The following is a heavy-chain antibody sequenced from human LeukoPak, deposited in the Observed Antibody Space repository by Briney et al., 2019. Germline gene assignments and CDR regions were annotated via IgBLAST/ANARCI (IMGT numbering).Heavy chain of an antibody. D-gene: IGHD1-14*01. Sequence: GGSLRLSCAASGFTFSSYAMSWVRQAPGKGLEWVSAITGSGGGTYYADSVKGRFTISRDNSKNTLYLQMNSLRVEDTAVYYCAKGHSAHGTGFDCWGQGTLVAVSS. CDR1: GFTFSSYA. CDR3: AKGHSAHGTGFDC. J-gene: IGHJ4*02. V-gene: IGHV3-23*01. CDR2: ITGSGGGT.